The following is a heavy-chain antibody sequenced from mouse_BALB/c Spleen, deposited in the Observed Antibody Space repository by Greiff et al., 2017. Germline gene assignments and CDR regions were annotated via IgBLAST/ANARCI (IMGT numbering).Heavy chain of an antibody. CDR1: GYNFTSYW. V-gene: IGHV1-69*02. CDR2: IDPSDSYT. D-gene: IGHD2-3*01. CDR3: TRRREDGYYVGYFDY. J-gene: IGHJ2*01. Sequence: VQLQQPGAELVKPGTSVKLSCKASGYNFTSYWMHWVKQRPGQGLEWIGVIDPSDSYTSYNQKFKGKATLTVDTSSSTAYMQLSSLTSEDSAVYYCTRRREDGYYVGYFDYWGQGTTLTVSS.